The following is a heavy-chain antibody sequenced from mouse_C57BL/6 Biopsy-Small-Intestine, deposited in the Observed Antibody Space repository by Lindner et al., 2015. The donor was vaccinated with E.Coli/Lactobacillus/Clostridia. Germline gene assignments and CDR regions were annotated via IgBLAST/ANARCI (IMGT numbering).Heavy chain of an antibody. CDR3: AVYGSGSSYWYFDV. V-gene: IGHV1-82*01. CDR2: IYPGDGDI. CDR1: GYAFSSSW. Sequence: VQLQESGPELVKPGPSVKISCKASGYAFSSSWMNWVKQRPGKGLEWIGRIYPGDGDINYNGKFKGKATLTADKSSSTAYMQLSSLTSEDSAVYFCAVYGSGSSYWYFDVWGTGTTVTVSS. D-gene: IGHD1-1*01. J-gene: IGHJ1*03.